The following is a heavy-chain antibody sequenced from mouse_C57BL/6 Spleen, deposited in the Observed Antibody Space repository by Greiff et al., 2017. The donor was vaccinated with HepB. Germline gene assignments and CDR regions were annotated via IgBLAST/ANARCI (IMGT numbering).Heavy chain of an antibody. J-gene: IGHJ2*01. CDR1: GFTFSSYA. CDR2: ISDGGSYT. Sequence: EVHLVESGGGLVKPGGSLKLSCAASGFTFSSYAMSWVRQTPEKMLEWVATISDGGSYTYYPDNVKGRFTISRDNAKNNLYLQMSHLKSEDTAMYYCARDEDGYFYFDYWGQGTTLTVSS. D-gene: IGHD2-3*01. CDR3: ARDEDGYFYFDY. V-gene: IGHV5-4*01.